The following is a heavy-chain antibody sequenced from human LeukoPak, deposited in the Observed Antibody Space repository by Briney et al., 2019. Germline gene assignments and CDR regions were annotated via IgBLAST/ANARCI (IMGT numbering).Heavy chain of an antibody. V-gene: IGHV3-66*01. CDR2: IYSGGST. CDR1: GFTVSSNY. CDR3: ARAPYSSGWYRDYYYYMDV. D-gene: IGHD6-19*01. Sequence: PGGSLRLSCAASGFTVSSNYMSWVRQAPGKGLEWVSVIYSGGSTYYADSVKGRFTISRDNSKNTLYLQMSSLRAEDTAVYYCARAPYSSGWYRDYYYYMDVWGKGTTVTISS. J-gene: IGHJ6*03.